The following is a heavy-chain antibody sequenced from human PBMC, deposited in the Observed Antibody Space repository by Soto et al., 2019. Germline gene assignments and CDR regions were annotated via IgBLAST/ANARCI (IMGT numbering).Heavy chain of an antibody. V-gene: IGHV3-48*02. CDR1: GFTFSDYN. Sequence: GGSLRLSCAASGFTFSDYNMNWVRQGPGKGLEWISFISTSSGSIYYAGSVKGRFTISRDNAKNSLYLQLTSLRDEDTAVYYCARGRNYDYIYFDSWGQGTPVTVSS. CDR3: ARGRNYDYIYFDS. J-gene: IGHJ4*02. CDR2: ISTSSGSI. D-gene: IGHD3-16*01.